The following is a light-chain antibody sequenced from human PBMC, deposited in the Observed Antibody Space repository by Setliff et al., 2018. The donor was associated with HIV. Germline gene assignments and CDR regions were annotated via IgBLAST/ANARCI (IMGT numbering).Light chain of an antibody. CDR2: DVS. J-gene: IGLJ1*01. CDR1: SSDVGRYNY. Sequence: SVLTQPASASGSPGQSITISCTGTSSDVGRYNYVSWYQQHPGKTPKLIIYDVSKWPSGVSNRFSASKSGNTASLTISGLQAEDEADYYCCSYTSISTYVFGTGTKVTVL. CDR3: CSYTSISTYV. V-gene: IGLV2-14*03.